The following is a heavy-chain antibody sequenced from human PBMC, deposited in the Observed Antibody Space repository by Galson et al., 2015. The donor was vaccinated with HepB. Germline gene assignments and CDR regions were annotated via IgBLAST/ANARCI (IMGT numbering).Heavy chain of an antibody. CDR3: ARDRGVAAADFFDY. CDR1: GYTFTSYG. Sequence: SVKASCKASGYTFTSYGISWVRQAPGQGLEWMGWISAYNGNTNYAQKLQGRVTMTTDTSTSTAYMELRSLRSDDTAVYYCARDRGVAAADFFDYWGQGTLVTVSS. D-gene: IGHD6-13*01. CDR2: ISAYNGNT. J-gene: IGHJ4*02. V-gene: IGHV1-18*01.